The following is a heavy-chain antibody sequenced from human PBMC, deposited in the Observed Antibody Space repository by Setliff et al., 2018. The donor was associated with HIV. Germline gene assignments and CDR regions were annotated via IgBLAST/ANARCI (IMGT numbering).Heavy chain of an antibody. V-gene: IGHV3-49*04. CDR1: GFTFNAYA. Sequence: GSLRLSCAASGFTFNAYAMHWVRQPPGKGLEWVGRIRSKVDGGTTEYAASVKGRFTISRDDSKSIAYLQMNSLKTEDTAVYYCTRDWCSSTSCYVGNWGQGTLVTVSS. CDR2: IRSKVDGGTT. CDR3: TRDWCSSTSCYVGN. D-gene: IGHD2-2*01. J-gene: IGHJ4*02.